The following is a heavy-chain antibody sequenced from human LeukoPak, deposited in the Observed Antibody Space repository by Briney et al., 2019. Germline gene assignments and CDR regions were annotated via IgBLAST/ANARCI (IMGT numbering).Heavy chain of an antibody. D-gene: IGHD6-13*01. CDR3: ARDQRPSIAAAGTGIDY. CDR1: GFTFSTYS. CDR2: ISSSSTYT. V-gene: IGHV3-21*01. J-gene: IGHJ4*02. Sequence: PGGSLRLSCAASGFTFSTYSMSWVRQAPGKGLEWVAFISSSSTYTYHADSVKGRFTVSRDNAKNSLYLQMNSLRGEDTAVYYCARDQRPSIAAAGTGIDYWGQGTLVTVSS.